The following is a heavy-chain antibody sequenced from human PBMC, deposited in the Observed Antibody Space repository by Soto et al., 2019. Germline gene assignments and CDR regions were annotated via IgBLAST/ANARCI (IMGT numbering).Heavy chain of an antibody. CDR2: ISSRGDII. D-gene: IGHD3-22*01. V-gene: IGHV3-11*01. J-gene: IGHJ4*02. Sequence: GGSLRLSCAVSGFIFSDYYMSWIRQAPGKGLEWVSYISSRGDIIYYADSVKGRFTISRDNAKNSLYLQMYSLRAEDTAVYYCERDLGYYDSSGYFDYWGQGTLVTVSS. CDR3: ERDLGYYDSSGYFDY. CDR1: GFIFSDYY.